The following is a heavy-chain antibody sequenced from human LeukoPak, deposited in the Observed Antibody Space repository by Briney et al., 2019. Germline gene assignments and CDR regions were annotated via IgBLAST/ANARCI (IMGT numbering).Heavy chain of an antibody. D-gene: IGHD1-1*01. CDR2: ISSSSSYI. J-gene: IGHJ4*02. CDR1: GFTFSSYS. V-gene: IGHV3-21*01. CDR3: ERVRKKVWNYFDY. Sequence: GGSLRLSCAASGFTFSSYSMNWVRQAPGKGLEWVSSISSSSSYIYYADSVKGRFTISRDNAKNSLYLQMNSLRAEDTAVYYCERVRKKVWNYFDYWGQGTLVTVSS.